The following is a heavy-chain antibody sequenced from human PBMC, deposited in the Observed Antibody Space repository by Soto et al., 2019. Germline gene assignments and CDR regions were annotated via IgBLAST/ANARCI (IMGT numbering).Heavy chain of an antibody. J-gene: IGHJ3*02. CDR3: ARDDYYDMSGYQSDNGFHI. CDR2: ITGTGSQI. CDR1: VFTFSSYS. D-gene: IGHD3-22*01. V-gene: IGHV3-21*01. Sequence: VGSLRLSCEASVFTFSSYSMNCVRQAPGKGLEWVSSITGTGSQIYYAESVKGRFTVSRDNAKNSLFLQMNSLRAEDTAVYYCARDDYYDMSGYQSDNGFHIWGQATRVNVSS.